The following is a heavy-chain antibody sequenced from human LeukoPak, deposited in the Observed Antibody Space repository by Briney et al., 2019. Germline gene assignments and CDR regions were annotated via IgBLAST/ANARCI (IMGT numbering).Heavy chain of an antibody. CDR2: INWNGGST. D-gene: IGHD2-2*01. CDR3: ARRYCSSTTCYALVDYYGMDV. CDR1: GFTFDDYG. Sequence: GGSLRLSCAASGFTFDDYGMSWVRQAPGKGLEWVSGINWNGGSTGYADSVKGRFTISRDNAKNSLYLQMNSLRAEDTAVYYCARRYCSSTTCYALVDYYGMDVWGQGTTVTVSS. V-gene: IGHV3-20*04. J-gene: IGHJ6*02.